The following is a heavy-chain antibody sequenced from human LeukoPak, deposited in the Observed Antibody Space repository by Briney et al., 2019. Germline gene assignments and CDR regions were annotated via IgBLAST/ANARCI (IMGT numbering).Heavy chain of an antibody. CDR3: ARGGAEYINYGWFDS. CDR2: ISSSGST. D-gene: IGHD4-11*01. Sequence: SETLSLTCSVSGGSISAYYWTWIRQPAGKGLEWIGRISSSGSTTYNPSLKSRVTISVDTSKNQFSLKLGSVTAADTAVYYCARGGAEYINYGWFDSWGQGALVTVSS. V-gene: IGHV4-4*07. J-gene: IGHJ5*01. CDR1: GGSISAYY.